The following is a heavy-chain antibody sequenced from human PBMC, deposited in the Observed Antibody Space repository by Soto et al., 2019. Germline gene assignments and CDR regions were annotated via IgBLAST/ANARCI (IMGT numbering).Heavy chain of an antibody. CDR2: IYYSGST. CDR1: GGSISSYY. D-gene: IGHD1-1*01. V-gene: IGHV4-59*01. CDR3: ARDHDSAFDY. J-gene: IGHJ4*02. Sequence: SETLSLTCTVSGGSISSYYWSWIRQPPGKGLEWIGYIYYSGSTNYNPSLKSRVTISVDTSKNQFSLKLSSVTAADTAVYYCARDHDSAFDYWGQGTLVTVSS.